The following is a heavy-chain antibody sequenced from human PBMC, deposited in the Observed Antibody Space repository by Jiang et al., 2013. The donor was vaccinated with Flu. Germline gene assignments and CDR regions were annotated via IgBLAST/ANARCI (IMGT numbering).Heavy chain of an antibody. Sequence: VKPSETLSLTCTVSGGSISSYYWSWIRQPPGKGLEWIGYIYYSGSTNYNPSLKSRVTISLDTSKNQFSLKLSSVTAADTAVYYCARDMNLGYIYGYFDYWGQGTLVTVSS. D-gene: IGHD5-18*01. CDR2: IYYSGST. J-gene: IGHJ4*02. CDR3: ARDMNLGYIYGYFDY. V-gene: IGHV4-59*13. CDR1: GGSISSYY.